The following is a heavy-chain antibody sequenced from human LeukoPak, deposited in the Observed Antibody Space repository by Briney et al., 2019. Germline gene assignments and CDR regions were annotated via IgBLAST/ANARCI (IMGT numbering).Heavy chain of an antibody. CDR1: GGSFSGYY. V-gene: IGHV4-34*01. D-gene: IGHD3-10*01. J-gene: IGHJ4*02. CDR3: ARGRAYGSGAGFGY. CDR2: INHSGST. Sequence: TTSETLSLTCAVYGGSFSGYYWSWIRQPPGKGLEWIGEINHSGSTNYNPSLKCRVTISVDTSKNQFSLKMTSVTAADTAVYYCARGRAYGSGAGFGYWGQGTLVTVSS.